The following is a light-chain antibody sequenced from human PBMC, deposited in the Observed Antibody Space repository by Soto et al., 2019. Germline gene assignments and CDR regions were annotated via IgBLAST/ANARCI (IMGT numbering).Light chain of an antibody. CDR3: QQYYSTPLT. V-gene: IGKV4-1*01. CDR2: WAS. CDR1: QSVSSY. J-gene: IGKJ4*01. Sequence: IVLTQSPVTLSFSPWEMGTLSWRASQSVSSYLAWYQQKPGQPPKLLIYWASTRESGVPDRFSGSGSGTDFTLTISSLQAEDVAVYYCQQYYSTPLTFGGGTKVDIK.